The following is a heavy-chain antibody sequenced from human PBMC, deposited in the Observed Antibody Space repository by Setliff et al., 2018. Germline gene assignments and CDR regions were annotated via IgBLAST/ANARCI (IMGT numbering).Heavy chain of an antibody. CDR1: GFSFNDPGVS. CDR3: ARSIILVRGANYYYQGMDV. D-gene: IGHD3-10*01. Sequence: SGPTLVNPTQTLTLTCTFSGFSFNDPGVSVNWIRQPPGRAPEWLAHIDRDDDKFYNTSLKARLTVSKDASKNQVVLTMTDMDPVDTGTYYCARSIILVRGANYYYQGMDVWGQGTTVTVSS. CDR2: IDRDDDK. J-gene: IGHJ6*02. V-gene: IGHV2-70*13.